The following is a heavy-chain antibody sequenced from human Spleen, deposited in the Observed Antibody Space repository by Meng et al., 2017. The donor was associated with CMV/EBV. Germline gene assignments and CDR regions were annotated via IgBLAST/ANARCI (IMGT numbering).Heavy chain of an antibody. D-gene: IGHD3-10*01. CDR2: ISTTSAYI. V-gene: IGHV3-21*06. Sequence: GGSLRLSCAASGFTFSRYAMSWVRQAPGKGLEWVSSISTTSAYIYYADSLKGRFTISRDNAKNSPYLQMNSLKAEDTAVYYCASFKSGYLDVWGQGTTVTVSS. CDR3: ASFKSGYLDV. J-gene: IGHJ6*02. CDR1: GFTFSRYA.